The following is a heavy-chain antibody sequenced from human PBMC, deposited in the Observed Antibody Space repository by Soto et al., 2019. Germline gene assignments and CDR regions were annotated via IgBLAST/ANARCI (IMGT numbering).Heavy chain of an antibody. V-gene: IGHV1-18*01. CDR3: ARGRYGDY. J-gene: IGHJ4*02. D-gene: IGHD1-1*01. Sequence: QVHLVQSGAEVKKPGASVKVSCKASGYTFTSYGITWVRQAPGQGLEWMGWISAHNGNTDYAQKLQGRVIVTRYTSTGTAYMELRSLISDDTAVYYCARGRYGDYWGQGALVTVSS. CDR2: ISAHNGNT. CDR1: GYTFTSYG.